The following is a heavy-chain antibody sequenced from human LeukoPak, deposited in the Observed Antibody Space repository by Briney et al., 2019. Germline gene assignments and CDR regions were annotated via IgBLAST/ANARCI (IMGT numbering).Heavy chain of an antibody. CDR3: ARDEVPTETNWFDP. CDR2: ISSSSSYI. CDR1: GFTFSNYA. V-gene: IGHV3-21*01. Sequence: GGSLRLSCAASGFTFSNYAMNWVRQAPGKGLEWVSSISSSSSYIYYADSVKGRFTISRDNTKNSLYLQMNSLRAEDTAVYYCARDEVPTETNWFDPWGQGTLVTVSS. J-gene: IGHJ5*02.